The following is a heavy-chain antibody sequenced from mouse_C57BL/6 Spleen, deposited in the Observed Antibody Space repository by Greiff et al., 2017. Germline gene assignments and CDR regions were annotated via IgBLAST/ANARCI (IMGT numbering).Heavy chain of an antibody. V-gene: IGHV1-52*01. J-gene: IGHJ2*01. D-gene: IGHD1-1*01. Sequence: QVQLKESGAELVRPGSSVKLSCKASGYTFTSYWMHWVKQRPIQGLEWIGNIDPSDSEPHYNQKFKDKATLTVDKSSSTAYMQLSSLTSEDSAVYYCARDIATVVADYFAYWGQGTTLTVST. CDR3: ARDIATVVADYFAY. CDR1: GYTFTSYW. CDR2: IDPSDSEP.